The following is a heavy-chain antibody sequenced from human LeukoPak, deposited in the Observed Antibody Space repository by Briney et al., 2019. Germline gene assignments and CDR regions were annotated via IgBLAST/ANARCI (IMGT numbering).Heavy chain of an antibody. J-gene: IGHJ3*02. CDR3: AREPRGIAVAGTPDDAFDI. V-gene: IGHV4-59*01. D-gene: IGHD6-19*01. CDR2: IYYSGST. Sequence: SETLSLTCTVSGGSISSYYWSWIRQPPGKGLEWIGSIYYSGSTYYNPSLKSRVTISVDTSKNQFSLKLNSVTAADTAVYYCAREPRGIAVAGTPDDAFDIWGQGTMVTVSS. CDR1: GGSISSYY.